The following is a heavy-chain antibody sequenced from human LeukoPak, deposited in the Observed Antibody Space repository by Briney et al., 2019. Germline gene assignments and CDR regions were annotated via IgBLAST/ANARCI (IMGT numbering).Heavy chain of an antibody. D-gene: IGHD3-10*01. J-gene: IGHJ4*02. CDR2: ITGSGGNT. V-gene: IGHV3-23*01. CDR3: AKILGSGSYYYFDY. Sequence: GGSLRLSCAASGFTFSTYAMNWVRQAPGKGLEWVSTITGSGGNTYYADPVKGRFTISRDNSKNTLYLQMNSLRVEDTAVYYCAKILGSGSYYYFDYWGQGTLVTVSS. CDR1: GFTFSTYA.